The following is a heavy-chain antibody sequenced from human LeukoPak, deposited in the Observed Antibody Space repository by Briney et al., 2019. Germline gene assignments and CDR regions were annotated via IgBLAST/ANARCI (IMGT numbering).Heavy chain of an antibody. CDR3: ARGGDNSYFDY. J-gene: IGHJ4*02. D-gene: IGHD4-23*01. CDR1: GYTFISYY. CDR2: INPGGGST. V-gene: IGHV1-46*01. Sequence: GASVKVSCKASGYTFISYYIHWVRQAPGQGLEWMGIINPGGGSTTHAQKFQGRVTMTRDTSTSTVYMELSSLRSEDTAIYYCARGGDNSYFDYWGQGTLVTVSS.